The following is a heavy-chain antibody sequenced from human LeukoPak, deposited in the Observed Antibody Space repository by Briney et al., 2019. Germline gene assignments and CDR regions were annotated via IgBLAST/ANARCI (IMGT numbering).Heavy chain of an antibody. Sequence: GGSLRLSCAASGFTFNRYWMHWVRQAPGEGPVWVAHILNDGGSTSYADSVKGRFTISRDNAKNTLSLQMNGLRAEDTAVYYCVRHYYGYDYWGQGTPVTVSS. CDR3: VRHYYGYDY. J-gene: IGHJ4*02. V-gene: IGHV3-74*01. CDR2: ILNDGGST. D-gene: IGHD3-10*01. CDR1: GFTFNRYW.